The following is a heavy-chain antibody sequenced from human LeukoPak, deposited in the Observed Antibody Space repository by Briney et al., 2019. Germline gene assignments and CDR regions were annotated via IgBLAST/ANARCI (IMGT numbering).Heavy chain of an antibody. CDR3: ATAIWFGDHNLDY. J-gene: IGHJ4*02. D-gene: IGHD3-10*01. V-gene: IGHV3-33*08. Sequence: GGSLRLSCAASGFTFSSYGMHWVRQAPGKGLEWVAVIWYDGSNKYYADSVKGRFTISRDNSKNTLYLQMNSLRAEDTAVYYCATAIWFGDHNLDYWGQGTLVSVSS. CDR1: GFTFSSYG. CDR2: IWYDGSNK.